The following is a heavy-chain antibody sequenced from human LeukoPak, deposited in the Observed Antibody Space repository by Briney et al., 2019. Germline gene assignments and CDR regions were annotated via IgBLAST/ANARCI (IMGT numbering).Heavy chain of an antibody. CDR2: ISSSSSYT. D-gene: IGHD5-18*01. V-gene: IGHV3-11*03. CDR3: ARPRYSYGSFDY. Sequence: MPGGSLRLSCAASGFTFSDYYMSWIRQAPGKGLEWVSYISSSSSYTNYADSVKGRFTISRDNAKNSLYLQMNSLRAEDTAVYYCARPRYSYGSFDYWGQGTLVTVSS. CDR1: GFTFSDYY. J-gene: IGHJ4*02.